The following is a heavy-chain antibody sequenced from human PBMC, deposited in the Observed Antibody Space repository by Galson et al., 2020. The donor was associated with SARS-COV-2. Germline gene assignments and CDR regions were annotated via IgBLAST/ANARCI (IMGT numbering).Heavy chain of an antibody. CDR2: IWYDGSNK. J-gene: IGHJ4*02. Sequence: GSLRLSCAASGFTFSSYGMHWVRQAPGKGVEWVAVIWYDGSNKYYADSVKGRFTISRDNSKNTLYLQMNSLRAEDTAVYYCARDPARQLPPDYCFDYWGQGTLVTVSS. D-gene: IGHD2-2*01. CDR3: ARDPARQLPPDYCFDY. CDR1: GFTFSSYG. V-gene: IGHV3-33*01.